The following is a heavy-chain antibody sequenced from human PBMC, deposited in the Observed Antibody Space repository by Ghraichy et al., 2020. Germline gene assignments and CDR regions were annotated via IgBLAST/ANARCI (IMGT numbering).Heavy chain of an antibody. D-gene: IGHD3/OR15-3a*01. CDR2: ISSSSSYI. CDR3: ARDLGDFWTGFSPYYYYYGMDV. CDR1: GFTFSNYS. V-gene: IGHV3-21*01. Sequence: GKSLNISCAASGFTFSNYSMNWVRQAPGKGLEWVSSISSSSSYIYYADSVKGRFTISRDNAKKSLYLQMNSLRADDTAVYYCARDLGDFWTGFSPYYYYYGMDVWGQGTTVTVS. J-gene: IGHJ6*02.